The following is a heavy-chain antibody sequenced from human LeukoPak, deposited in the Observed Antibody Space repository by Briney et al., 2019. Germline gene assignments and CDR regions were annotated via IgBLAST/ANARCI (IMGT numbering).Heavy chain of an antibody. J-gene: IGHJ4*02. Sequence: PVKVSCKASGGTFSSYAISWVRQAPGQGLEWMGRIIPIFGIANYAQKFQGRVTITADKSTSTAYMELSSLRSEDTAVYYCARTYYYDSSGYYRYYFDYWGQGTLVTVSS. D-gene: IGHD3-22*01. CDR1: GGTFSSYA. CDR3: ARTYYYDSSGYYRYYFDY. V-gene: IGHV1-69*04. CDR2: IIPIFGIA.